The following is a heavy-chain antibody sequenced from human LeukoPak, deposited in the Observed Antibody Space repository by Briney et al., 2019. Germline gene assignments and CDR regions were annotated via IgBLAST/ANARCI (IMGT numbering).Heavy chain of an antibody. CDR1: GFTFSSYW. CDR3: ARASGGAGTIYYYYYMDV. V-gene: IGHV3-7*01. Sequence: PEGSLRLSCAASGFTFSSYWMSWVRQAPGKGLEWVANIKQDGSEKYYVDSVKGRFTISRDNAKNSLYLQMNSLRAEDTAVYYCARASGGAGTIYYYYYMDVWGKGTTVTVSS. J-gene: IGHJ6*03. D-gene: IGHD6-19*01. CDR2: IKQDGSEK.